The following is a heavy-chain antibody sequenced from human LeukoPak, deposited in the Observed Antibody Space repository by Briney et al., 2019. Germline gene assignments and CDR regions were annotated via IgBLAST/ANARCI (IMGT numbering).Heavy chain of an antibody. V-gene: IGHV4-39*02. CDR2: ISYSGTT. D-gene: IGHD3-10*01. J-gene: IGHJ4*02. CDR3: AANSADFNTLGSSYKV. Sequence: TSETLSLTCTVSSASISSSPYYWGWIRQSPGKGLEWIGSISYSGTTYYNPSLKSRVTISVDTSKNHFSLKLSSVTAADTAVYYGAANSADFNTLGSSYKVWGQGTLVTVSS. CDR1: SASISSSPYY.